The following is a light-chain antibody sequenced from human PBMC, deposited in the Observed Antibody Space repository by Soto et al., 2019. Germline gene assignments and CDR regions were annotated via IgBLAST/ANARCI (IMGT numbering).Light chain of an antibody. CDR2: AAS. CDR1: QGIRND. CDR3: LQDYNYPLT. V-gene: IGKV1-6*01. J-gene: IGKJ1*01. Sequence: AIQMTQSPSSLSASVGDRVTITCQASQGIRNDLGWYQQHPGKAPKLLLYAASSLQSGVPSRFRGSGSRTDFTLPISSLQPEDFATYCCLQDYNYPLTFGQGTKVEIK.